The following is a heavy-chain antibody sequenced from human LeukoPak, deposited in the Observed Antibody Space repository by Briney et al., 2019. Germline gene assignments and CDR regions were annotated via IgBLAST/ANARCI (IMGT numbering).Heavy chain of an antibody. V-gene: IGHV4-34*01. D-gene: IGHD3-10*01. CDR1: GGSFSGYY. CDR3: ARRRRYGSGSYWYYYYGVDV. Sequence: SETLSLTCAVYGGSFSGYYWSWIRQPPEKGLEWIGEINHSGSTNYNPFLKSRVTISVDTSKNQFSLKLSSVTAADTAVYYCARRRRYGSGSYWYYYYGVDVWGQGTTVTVSS. CDR2: INHSGST. J-gene: IGHJ6*02.